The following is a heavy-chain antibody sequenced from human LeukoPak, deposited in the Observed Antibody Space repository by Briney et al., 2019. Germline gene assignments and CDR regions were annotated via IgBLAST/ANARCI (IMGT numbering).Heavy chain of an antibody. J-gene: IGHJ5*02. CDR2: ISYTGST. CDR1: GGSISNYY. CDR3: ARAIKSGSYYWFDP. D-gene: IGHD1-26*01. Sequence: SETLSLTCTVSGGSISNYYWSWIRQPPGEGLEWIGFISYTGSTNYNPSLKSRVTVSVDTSKNQFSLKVTSVTAADTAVYYCARAIKSGSYYWFDPWGQGTLVTVSS. V-gene: IGHV4-59*01.